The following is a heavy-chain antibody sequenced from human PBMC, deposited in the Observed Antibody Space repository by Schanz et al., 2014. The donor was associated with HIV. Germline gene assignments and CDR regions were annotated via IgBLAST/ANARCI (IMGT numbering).Heavy chain of an antibody. D-gene: IGHD5-12*01. CDR1: GFTFSSSG. CDR2: MWYDESHK. CDR3: ASGPLYYFDY. J-gene: IGHJ4*02. Sequence: QVQLVESGGGVVQPGRSLRLSCTASGFTFSSSGMHWVRQAPGKGLEWVAAMWYDESHKGYADSVKGRFTISRDNAKNSLYLLMNSLRAEDTAVYYCASGPLYYFDYWGQGTLVTVSS. V-gene: IGHV3-33*03.